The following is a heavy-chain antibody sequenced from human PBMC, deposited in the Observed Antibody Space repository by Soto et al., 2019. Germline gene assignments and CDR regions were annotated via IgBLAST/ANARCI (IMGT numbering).Heavy chain of an antibody. J-gene: IGHJ4*02. CDR2: ISYSGST. CDR3: AIARYFDWLPRPVDY. V-gene: IGHV4-61*01. D-gene: IGHD3-9*01. Sequence: QVQLQESGPGLVKPSETLSLTCTVSGCSVSSGSYYWSWIRQPPGKGLEWVGYISYSGSTNYNPSLKGRVTISVDTSKDQCSLKLSSVTAADRAVYYCAIARYFDWLPRPVDYWGQGTLVTVS. CDR1: GCSVSSGSYY.